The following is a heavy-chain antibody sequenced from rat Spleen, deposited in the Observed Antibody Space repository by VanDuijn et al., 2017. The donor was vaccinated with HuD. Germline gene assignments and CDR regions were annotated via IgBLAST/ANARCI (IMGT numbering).Heavy chain of an antibody. Sequence: EVQLAESGGGLVQPGRSLKLSCAASGFTFSDYYMAWVRQAPTKGLEWVASISYDGGSTYYRDSVKGRFTISRDNAKSSLYLQMDSLRSEDTATYYCTTSPGPGVMDAWGQGASVTVSS. CDR1: GFTFSDYY. D-gene: IGHD1-4*01. CDR2: ISYDGGST. CDR3: TTSPGPGVMDA. V-gene: IGHV5-20*01. J-gene: IGHJ4*01.